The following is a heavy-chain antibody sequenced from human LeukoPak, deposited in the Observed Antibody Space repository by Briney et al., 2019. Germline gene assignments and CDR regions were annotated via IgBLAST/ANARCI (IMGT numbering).Heavy chain of an antibody. J-gene: IGHJ6*02. CDR3: ARTGKNWETGYGMDV. Sequence: SETLSLTCTVSGGSISSFYWSWIRQPPGKGLEWIGFIYYSGNTNYNPSLKSRVSISVDTSKNQFSVKLSSVTAADTAVYFCARTGKNWETGYGMDVWGQGTTVTVSS. V-gene: IGHV4-59*01. CDR1: GGSISSFY. D-gene: IGHD7-27*01. CDR2: IYYSGNT.